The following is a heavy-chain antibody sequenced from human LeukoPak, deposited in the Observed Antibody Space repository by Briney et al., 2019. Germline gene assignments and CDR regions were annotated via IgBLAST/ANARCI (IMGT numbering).Heavy chain of an antibody. CDR3: ARVLQWLVPHFDY. J-gene: IGHJ4*02. Sequence: SETLSLTCTVSDGSISGDNYYWSWLRQPPGKGLEWIGEINHSGSTNYNPSLKSRVTISVDTSKNQFSLKLSSVTAADTAVYYCARVLQWLVPHFDYWGQGTLVTVSS. CDR1: DGSISGDNYY. D-gene: IGHD6-19*01. CDR2: INHSGST. V-gene: IGHV4-34*01.